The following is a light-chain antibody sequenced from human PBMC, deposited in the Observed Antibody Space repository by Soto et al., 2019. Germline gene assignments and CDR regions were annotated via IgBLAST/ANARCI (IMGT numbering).Light chain of an antibody. CDR1: GSDVRTYNL. V-gene: IGLV2-23*01. J-gene: IGLJ1*01. Sequence: QSVLTQPASVSGSPGQSITISCTVTGSDVRTYNLVSWYQQHPGKVPKLIIYEASKWPSGVSNRFSGSQPCNTASLTVSGLQAEDEADYYCCSYAGDKTYVFGSGTKLTVL. CDR3: CSYAGDKTYV. CDR2: EAS.